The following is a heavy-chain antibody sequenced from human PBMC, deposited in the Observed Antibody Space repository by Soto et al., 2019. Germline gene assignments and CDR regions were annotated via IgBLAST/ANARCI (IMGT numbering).Heavy chain of an antibody. CDR3: ASGRYDFWSGSTNWFDP. V-gene: IGHV1-8*01. CDR1: GYTFTSYD. CDR2: MNPNSGNT. D-gene: IGHD3-3*01. J-gene: IGHJ5*02. Sequence: ASVKVSCKASGYTFTSYDINWVRQATGQGLEWMGWMNPNSGNTGYAQKFQGRVTMTRNTSISTAYMELSSLRSEDTAVYYCASGRYDFWSGSTNWFDPWVQGTQVTVSS.